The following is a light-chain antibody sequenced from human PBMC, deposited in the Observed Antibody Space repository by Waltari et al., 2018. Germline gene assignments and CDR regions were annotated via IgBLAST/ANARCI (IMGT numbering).Light chain of an antibody. CDR3: HQYNNRPPYT. CDR2: GAS. Sequence: TQSPATLSVSLGERVILTCRASESISINLAWYQQKPGQTPRLIIHGASKRATGVPARFAGSGSRSEFTLIISSLQSEDIAVYYCHQYNNRPPYTFGQGTKLEIK. CDR1: ESISIN. J-gene: IGKJ2*01. V-gene: IGKV3-15*01.